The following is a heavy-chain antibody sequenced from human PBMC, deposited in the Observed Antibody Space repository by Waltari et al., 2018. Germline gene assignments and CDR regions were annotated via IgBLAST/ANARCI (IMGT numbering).Heavy chain of an antibody. J-gene: IGHJ4*02. D-gene: IGHD4-17*01. CDR2: IIPILGTA. CDR3: AATTVTTFPDY. V-gene: IGHV1-69*01. CDR1: GGTFSSSA. Sequence: QVQLVQSGAEVKKPGSSVKVSCKASGGTFSSSAISWVRQAPGHGLEWMGGIIPILGTANYGQKCQGRVTTTADESTSTAYMELSSLRSEDTAGYYCAATTVTTFPDYWGQGTLVTVSS.